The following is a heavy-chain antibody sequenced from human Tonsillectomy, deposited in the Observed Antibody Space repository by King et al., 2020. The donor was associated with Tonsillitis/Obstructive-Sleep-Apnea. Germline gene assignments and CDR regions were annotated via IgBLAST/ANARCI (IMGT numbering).Heavy chain of an antibody. CDR1: GGTFSSYA. J-gene: IGHJ4*02. CDR3: ARDPAITMVRGVISGLDY. CDR2: IIPIFGTA. D-gene: IGHD3-10*01. V-gene: IGHV1-69*12. Sequence: QLVQSGAEVKKPGSSVKVSCKASGGTFSSYAISWVRQAPGQGLEWMGGIIPIFGTANYAQKFQGRVTITADESTSTAYMELSNLRSEDTAVYYCARDPAITMVRGVISGLDYWGQGTLVTVSS.